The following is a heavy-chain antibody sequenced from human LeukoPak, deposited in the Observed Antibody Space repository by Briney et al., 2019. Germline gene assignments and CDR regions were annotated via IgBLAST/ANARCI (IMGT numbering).Heavy chain of an antibody. J-gene: IGHJ3*02. CDR2: INHSGST. CDR1: GGSFSGYY. CDR3: ARVGYCSSTSCYLDAFDI. D-gene: IGHD2-2*01. V-gene: IGHV4-34*01. Sequence: SETLSLTCAVYGGSFSGYYWSWIRQPPGKGLEWVGEINHSGSTNYNPSLKSRVTISVDTSKNQFSLKLSSVTAADTAVYYCARVGYCSSTSCYLDAFDIWGQGTMVTVSS.